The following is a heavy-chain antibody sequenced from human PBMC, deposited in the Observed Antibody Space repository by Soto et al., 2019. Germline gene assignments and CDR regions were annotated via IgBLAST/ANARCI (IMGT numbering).Heavy chain of an antibody. D-gene: IGHD3-9*01. V-gene: IGHV4-59*01. J-gene: IGHJ5*02. CDR3: ARYVNPYDTAVWFDP. Sequence: PPETLSLTCPFSGGSTSNYFWIWIRQPPGKGLEWIGCIYYSGTTNYNSSLKSRVTISLDTSKNQFSLRLRSVTAADTAVYYCARYVNPYDTAVWFDPWGQGTLVTVSS. CDR1: GGSTSNYF. CDR2: IYYSGTT.